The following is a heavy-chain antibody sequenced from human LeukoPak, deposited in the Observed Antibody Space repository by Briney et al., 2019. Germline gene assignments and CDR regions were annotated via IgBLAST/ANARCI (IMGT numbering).Heavy chain of an antibody. CDR1: GYTFTGYY. CDR3: ARMSSPLQYNWFDP. Sequence: ASVKVSCKASGYTFTGYYVHWVRQAPGQGLEWKGRINPNNGDSNFAQKFQGRVTMTRDTSISTVYMDLSRLRSDDTAVYYCARMSSPLQYNWFDPWGQGTLVTVSS. J-gene: IGHJ5*02. CDR2: INPNNGDS. V-gene: IGHV1-2*06. D-gene: IGHD1-14*01.